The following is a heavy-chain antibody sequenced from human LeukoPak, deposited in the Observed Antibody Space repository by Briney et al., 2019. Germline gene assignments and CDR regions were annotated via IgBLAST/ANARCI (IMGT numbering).Heavy chain of an antibody. CDR2: IYYSGST. Sequence: SETLSLTCTVYGGSISSYYWSWIRQPPGKGLEWIGYIYYSGSTNYNPSLKSRVTISVDTSKNQFSLKLSSVTAADTAVYYCARTGASDAFDIWGQGTMVTVSS. D-gene: IGHD7-27*01. CDR3: ARTGASDAFDI. CDR1: GGSISSYY. J-gene: IGHJ3*02. V-gene: IGHV4-59*08.